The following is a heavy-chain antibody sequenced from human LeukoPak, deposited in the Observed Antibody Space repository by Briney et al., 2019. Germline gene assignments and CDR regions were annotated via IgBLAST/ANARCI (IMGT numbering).Heavy chain of an antibody. J-gene: IGHJ4*02. Sequence: GGSLRLSCAASGFTFDDYGMIWVRQAPGKGLEWVSVIYSGGSTYYADSVKGRFTISRDNSKNTLYLQMNSLRAEDTAVYYCARAHSLLYYFDYWGQGTLVTVSS. CDR2: IYSGGST. D-gene: IGHD6-13*01. V-gene: IGHV3-66*01. CDR3: ARAHSLLYYFDY. CDR1: GFTFDDYG.